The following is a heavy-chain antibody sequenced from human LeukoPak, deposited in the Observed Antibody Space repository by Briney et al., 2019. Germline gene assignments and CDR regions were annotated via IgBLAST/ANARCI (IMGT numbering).Heavy chain of an antibody. D-gene: IGHD3-22*01. V-gene: IGHV3-72*01. CDR1: GFTFSDHY. J-gene: IGHJ4*02. CDR3: ARVAGSSGYYDY. Sequence: GGSLRLSCAASGFTFSDHYMDWVRQAPGKGLEWVGRTRDKANSYTTEYAASVKGRFTISRDDSKNSLYLQMNSLKSEDTAVYYCARVAGSSGYYDYWGQGTLVTVSS. CDR2: TRDKANSYTT.